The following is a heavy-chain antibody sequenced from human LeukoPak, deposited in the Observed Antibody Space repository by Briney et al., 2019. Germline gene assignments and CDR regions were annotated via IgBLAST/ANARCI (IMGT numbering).Heavy chain of an antibody. D-gene: IGHD3-16*01. Sequence: GGSLRLSCAASGLTISDSWIHWVRQAPGKGLMWVSRLASDETNKIYADSVKGRFTISRDNAKNTLYLQMNSLGVEDTGIYYCARDAGWGRLDSWGRGALVTVSS. CDR2: LASDETNK. CDR1: GLTISDSW. J-gene: IGHJ4*02. CDR3: ARDAGWGRLDS. V-gene: IGHV3-74*01.